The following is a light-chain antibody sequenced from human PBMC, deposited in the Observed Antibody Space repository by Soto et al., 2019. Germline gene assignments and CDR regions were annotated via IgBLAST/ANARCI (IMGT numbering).Light chain of an antibody. CDR2: KSS. CDR3: QHYRSLYS. CDR1: PSISSW. V-gene: IGKV1-5*03. J-gene: IGKJ2*03. Sequence: IQMTQSPSPLSASVGDRVPITCRASPSISSWLAWYQQKQGKAPKLLIYKSSSLESGGPSRSGGSGSGTEFILTSSILPPDDVVTYCGQHYRSLYSFGGGTKMEIK.